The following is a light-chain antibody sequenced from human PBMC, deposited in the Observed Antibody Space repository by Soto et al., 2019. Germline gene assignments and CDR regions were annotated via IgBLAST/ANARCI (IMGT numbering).Light chain of an antibody. CDR1: SSDIGAYNY. CDR2: DVN. CDR3: TSWTTSTTMI. Sequence: QSALTQPASVSGSPGQSITISCTGTSSDIGAYNYVSWYQQHPGKAPKLMIYDVNIRPSGVSNRFSGSKSGNTASLTISGXXXXXEADYYCTSWTTSTTMIFGGGTKVTVL. V-gene: IGLV2-14*03. J-gene: IGLJ2*01.